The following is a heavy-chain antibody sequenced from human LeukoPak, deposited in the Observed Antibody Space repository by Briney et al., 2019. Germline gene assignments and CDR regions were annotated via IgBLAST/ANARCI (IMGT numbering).Heavy chain of an antibody. Sequence: PGGSLRLSCAGSGFTFSTYWMHWVRQAPGKGLVWVSNINEDGSTTNYADSVKGRFTISRDNAKDTLFLQMNSLRAEDTAFYYCARDLRSNRDYWGQGTLVTLSS. V-gene: IGHV3-74*01. J-gene: IGHJ4*02. CDR2: INEDGSTT. CDR3: ARDLRSNRDY. CDR1: GFTFSTYW. D-gene: IGHD1-14*01.